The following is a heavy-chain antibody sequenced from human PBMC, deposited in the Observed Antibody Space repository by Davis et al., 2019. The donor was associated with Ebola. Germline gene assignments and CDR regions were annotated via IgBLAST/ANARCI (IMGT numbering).Heavy chain of an antibody. CDR1: GGTFSSYA. Sequence: SVKVSCRASGGTFSSYAISWVRQAPGQGLEWMGRIIPILGIANYAQKLQGRVTMTTDTSTSTAYMELRSLRSDDTAVYYCARDMGMVQEANWFDPWGQGTLVTVSS. CDR2: IIPILGIA. J-gene: IGHJ5*02. CDR3: ARDMGMVQEANWFDP. V-gene: IGHV1-69*04. D-gene: IGHD3-10*01.